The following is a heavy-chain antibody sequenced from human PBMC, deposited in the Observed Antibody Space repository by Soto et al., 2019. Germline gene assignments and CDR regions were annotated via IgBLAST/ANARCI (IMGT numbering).Heavy chain of an antibody. CDR2: ISGGDGRT. J-gene: IGHJ3*01. CDR3: AQPRAYDRCGFQS. CDR1: GFTFSSYV. Sequence: EVQLLESGGGSVQPGGSLRLSCAASGFTFSSYVMSWVRQAPGKGLEWVSAISGGDGRTYYADSVKGRFTISRDNSKNTLYLQMNSLRVEDTAVYYCAQPRAYDRCGFQSWGQGTMVTVSS. D-gene: IGHD3-22*01. V-gene: IGHV3-23*01.